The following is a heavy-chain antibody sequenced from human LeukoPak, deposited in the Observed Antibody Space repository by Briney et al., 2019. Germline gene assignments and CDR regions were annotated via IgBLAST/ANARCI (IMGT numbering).Heavy chain of an antibody. J-gene: IGHJ3*02. CDR2: IYTSGST. Sequence: SETLSLTCTVSGGSISSYYWSWIRQPPGKGLEWIGYIYTSGSTNYNPSLKSRVTISVDTSKNQFSLKLSSVTAADTAVYYCARNRYAFDIWGQGTTVTVSS. CDR1: GGSISSYY. V-gene: IGHV4-4*09. CDR3: ARNRYAFDI.